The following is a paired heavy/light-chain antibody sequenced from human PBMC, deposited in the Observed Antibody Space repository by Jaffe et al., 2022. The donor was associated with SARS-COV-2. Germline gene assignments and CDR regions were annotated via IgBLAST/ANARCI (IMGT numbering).Light chain of an antibody. J-gene: IGKJ1*01. V-gene: IGKV1-39*01. CDR1: QSISRY. CDR2: AAS. CDR3: QESYSTPSCT. Sequence: DIQMTQSPSSLSASVGDGVTITCRASQSISRYLNWYQQKSGKAPKLLIYAASSLQSGVPSRFSGSGSGTEFTLTISSLQPEDFATYYCQESYSTPSCTFGQGTKVEI.
Heavy chain of an antibody. CDR3: ARSEYQLLSGHYYYYLDV. CDR2: INSDMSGA. V-gene: IGHV3-74*01. CDR1: GFTFSPYW. Sequence: EERLVESGGGSVQPGGSLRLSCVASGFTFSPYWMYWVRQAAGKGLVWVSRINSDMSGAYYADSVKGRFTISRDNDKGTLYLQMNSLRAEDTAVYYCARSEYQLLSGHYYYYLDVWGKGTTVIVSS. D-gene: IGHD2-2*01. J-gene: IGHJ6*03.